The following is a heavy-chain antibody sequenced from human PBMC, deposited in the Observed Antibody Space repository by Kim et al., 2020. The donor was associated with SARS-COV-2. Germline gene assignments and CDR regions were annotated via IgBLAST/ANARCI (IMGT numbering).Heavy chain of an antibody. CDR3: ARDRYGDYEDYYYGMDV. CDR2: IYYSGST. CDR1: GGSISSYY. J-gene: IGHJ6*01. V-gene: IGHV4-59*13. Sequence: SETLSLTCTVSGGSISSYYWSWIRQPPGKGLEWIGYIYYSGSTNYNPSLKSRVTISVDTSKNQFSLKLSSVTAADTAVYYCARDRYGDYEDYYYGMDVWG. D-gene: IGHD4-17*01.